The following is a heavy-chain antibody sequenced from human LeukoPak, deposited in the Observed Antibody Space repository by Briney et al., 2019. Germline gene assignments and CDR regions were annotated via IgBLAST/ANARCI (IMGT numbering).Heavy chain of an antibody. Sequence: PSETLSLTCTVSGGSIRSNYWSWTRQAPGKGLEWLGYIYYSGSSNYNPSLKSRVTISVDTSKNQFSLKLSSVTAADTAVYYCARVPRSYYYYYYMDVWGKGTTVTVSS. CDR1: GGSIRSNY. J-gene: IGHJ6*03. V-gene: IGHV4-59*01. CDR2: IYYSGSS. CDR3: ARVPRSYYYYYYMDV.